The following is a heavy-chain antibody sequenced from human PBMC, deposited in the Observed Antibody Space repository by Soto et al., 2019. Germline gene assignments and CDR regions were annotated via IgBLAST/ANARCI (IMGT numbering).Heavy chain of an antibody. V-gene: IGHV4-30-4*01. CDR1: GCSISSGDYY. Sequence: SETLSLTCTVSGCSISSGDYYWSWIRQPPGKGLEWIGYIYYSGSTYYNPSLKSRVTISVDTSKNQFSLKLNSVTAADTAVYYCARSSTSANYFDYWGQGTLVTVSS. CDR2: IYYSGST. D-gene: IGHD2-2*01. CDR3: ARSSTSANYFDY. J-gene: IGHJ4*02.